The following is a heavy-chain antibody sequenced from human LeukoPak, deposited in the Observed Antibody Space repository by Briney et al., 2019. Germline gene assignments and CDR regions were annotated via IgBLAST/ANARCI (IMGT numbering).Heavy chain of an antibody. D-gene: IGHD3-10*01. V-gene: IGHV4-4*02. CDR2: IYHSGST. J-gene: IGHJ4*02. CDR3: ARYYGSTNLYYFDY. Sequence: PSETLSLTCAVSGGSISSSNWWSWVRQPPGKGLEWIGEIYHSGSTNYNPSLKSRVTISVDKSKTQFSLKLSSVTAADTAVYYCARYYGSTNLYYFDYWGQGTLVTVSS. CDR1: GGSISSSNW.